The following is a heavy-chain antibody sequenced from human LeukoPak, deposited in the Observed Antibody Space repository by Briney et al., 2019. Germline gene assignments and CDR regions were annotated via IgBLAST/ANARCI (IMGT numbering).Heavy chain of an antibody. Sequence: ASVKVSCKASGYTFTGYYMHWVRQAPGQGLEWMGWINPNSGGTNYAQKFQGRFTMTRDTSISTAYMELSRLRSDDTAVYYCARDLYIVVVTAHDAFDIWGQGTMVTVSS. D-gene: IGHD2-21*02. CDR2: INPNSGGT. J-gene: IGHJ3*02. V-gene: IGHV1-2*02. CDR3: ARDLYIVVVTAHDAFDI. CDR1: GYTFTGYY.